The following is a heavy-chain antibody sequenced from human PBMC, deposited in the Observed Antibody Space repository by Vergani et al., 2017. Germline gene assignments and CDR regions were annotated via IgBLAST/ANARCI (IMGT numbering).Heavy chain of an antibody. V-gene: IGHV3-23*01. Sequence: EVHLLESGGGQVEAGGSLRLSCVASGFTFSNSAMSWVRQTSGKGLEWVSAISGHGDRTYYADSVKGRFTISRDNSKNTLYLQMNSLRAEDTAVYYCAREGFIDSSSWYTDFEYYFDYWGQGTLVTVSS. CDR2: ISGHGDRT. CDR1: GFTFSNSA. CDR3: AREGFIDSSSWYTDFEYYFDY. D-gene: IGHD6-13*01. J-gene: IGHJ4*02.